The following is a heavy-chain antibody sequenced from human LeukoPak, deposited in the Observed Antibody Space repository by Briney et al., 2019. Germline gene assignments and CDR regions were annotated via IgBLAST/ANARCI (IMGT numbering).Heavy chain of an antibody. J-gene: IGHJ6*03. CDR1: GYSISNNYY. CDR3: ARQHDSYYYYYIDV. V-gene: IGHV4-38-2*01. CDR2: LYHSDSA. Sequence: SETLSLTCAVSGYSISNNYYWVWIRQPPGRELEWIGSLYHSDSAYYNTSLRSRVSMSVDTSKNQFSLTLSFVTAADTAVYYCARQHDSYYYYYIDVWGSGTTVTVSS.